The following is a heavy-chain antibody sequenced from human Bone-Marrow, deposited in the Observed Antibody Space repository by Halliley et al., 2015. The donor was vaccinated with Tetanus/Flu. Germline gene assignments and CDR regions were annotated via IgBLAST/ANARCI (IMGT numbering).Heavy chain of an antibody. D-gene: IGHD3-16*01. V-gene: IGHV3-33*01. CDR1: GFSFSSYG. J-gene: IGHJ4*02. CDR3: ARDKGGLAGALYYFDN. CDR2: IWYGGDNK. Sequence: SLRLSCAASGFSFSSYGMHWARQAPGKGLEWVALIWYGGDNKYYADSVQGRFTISRDNSKKTLYLQMDSLRVEDTAVYYCARDKGGLAGALYYFDNWGQGTQVTVSS.